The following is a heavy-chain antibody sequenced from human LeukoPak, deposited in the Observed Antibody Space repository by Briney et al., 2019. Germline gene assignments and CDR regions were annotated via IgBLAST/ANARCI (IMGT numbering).Heavy chain of an antibody. CDR1: GGSISRYY. CDR2: IYYSGST. CDR3: ARNEYYYDSSGYLGSEYFQH. J-gene: IGHJ1*01. Sequence: AETLSLTCTVSGGSISRYYWSWVRQPPGKGLEWIGYIYYSGSTNYNPSLKSRVTISVDTSKNQFSLKLSSVTAADTAVYYCARNEYYYDSSGYLGSEYFQHWGQGTLVTVSS. V-gene: IGHV4-59*01. D-gene: IGHD3-22*01.